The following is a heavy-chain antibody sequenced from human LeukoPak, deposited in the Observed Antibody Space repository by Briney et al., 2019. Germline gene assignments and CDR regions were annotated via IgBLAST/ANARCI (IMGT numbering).Heavy chain of an antibody. CDR2: IKQDGSEK. J-gene: IGHJ4*02. CDR3: ARDSNSNSWGIRYYFDY. D-gene: IGHD4-11*01. V-gene: IGHV3-7*01. CDR1: GFTFSSYW. Sequence: GGCLRLSCAASGFTFSSYWMSWVRQAPGKGLEWVANIKQDGSEKYYVDSVKGRFTISRDNARNSLYLQMNSLRAEDTAVYYCARDSNSNSWGIRYYFDYWGQGTLVTVSS.